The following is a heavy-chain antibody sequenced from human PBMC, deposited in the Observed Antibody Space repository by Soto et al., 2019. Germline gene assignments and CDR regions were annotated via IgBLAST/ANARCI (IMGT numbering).Heavy chain of an antibody. J-gene: IGHJ6*02. D-gene: IGHD3-3*01. CDR3: ARDSAYNDFWGGVMEPYSHNMAV. CDR1: GYSFTNYG. CDR2: ISANNGDT. Sequence: QVLLVQSGAEVKKPGASLKVSCKTSGYSFTNYGISWVRQAPGQGLEWMGWISANNGDTKFAQKVQDRVSLTIDTAPSKDYMELWSLRSVDTAVDYCARDSAYNDFWGGVMEPYSHNMAVWGQGTAVTVSS. V-gene: IGHV1-18*01.